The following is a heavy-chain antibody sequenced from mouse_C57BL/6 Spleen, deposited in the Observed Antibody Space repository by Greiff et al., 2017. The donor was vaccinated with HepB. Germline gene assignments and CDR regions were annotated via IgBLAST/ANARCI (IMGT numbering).Heavy chain of an antibody. CDR3: ARGGRYAMDY. Sequence: EVQLQQSGPELVKPGASVKISCKASGYTFTDYYMNWVKQSPGKSLEWIGDINPNNGGTSYNGKFKGKATLTVDKSSSTAYMELRSLTSEDSAVYYCARGGRYAMDYWGQGTSVTVSS. J-gene: IGHJ4*01. D-gene: IGHD3-3*01. CDR1: GYTFTDYY. CDR2: INPNNGGT. V-gene: IGHV1-26*01.